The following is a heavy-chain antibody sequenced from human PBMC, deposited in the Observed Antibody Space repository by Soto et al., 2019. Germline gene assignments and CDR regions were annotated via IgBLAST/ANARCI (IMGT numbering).Heavy chain of an antibody. Sequence: GESLKISCKGSGYSFSSDWIGWVRQMPGKGLEWMGIIYPGDSDTRYSPSFQGQVTISADKSISTAYLQWSSLKASDTAMYYCARHGKYCSGGSCYSDGGDWGQGTLVTVSS. CDR2: IYPGDSDT. J-gene: IGHJ4*02. V-gene: IGHV5-51*01. CDR1: GYSFSSDW. D-gene: IGHD2-15*01. CDR3: ARHGKYCSGGSCYSDGGD.